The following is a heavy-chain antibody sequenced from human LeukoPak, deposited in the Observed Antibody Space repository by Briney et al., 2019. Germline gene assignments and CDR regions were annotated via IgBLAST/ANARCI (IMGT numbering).Heavy chain of an antibody. J-gene: IGHJ4*02. CDR2: IIPIFGTA. CDR1: GGTFSSSA. V-gene: IGHV1-69*05. CDR3: ARDPITPFFVEGVVAATPYFDY. D-gene: IGHD2-15*01. Sequence: GASVKVSCKASGGTFSSSAISWARRAPGQGLDWMGGIIPIFGTATYAQKFKGRVTITTDESTSTASIELSSLRSEDTAVYYCARDPITPFFVEGVVAATPYFDYWGQGTLVTVSS.